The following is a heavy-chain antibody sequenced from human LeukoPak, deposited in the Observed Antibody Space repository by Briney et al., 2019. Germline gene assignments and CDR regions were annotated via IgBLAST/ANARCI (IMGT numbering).Heavy chain of an antibody. V-gene: IGHV4-39*01. J-gene: IGHJ1*01. CDR3: VRQASSD. Sequence: PSETLSLTCTVSGASINTSGFYWGWIRQPPGKGLEWIGSVYYSGSTYYNPSLRSRLTIAADTSKNQFSLKLRSLTAADTAVYYCVRQASSDWGQGTLVTVSS. CDR2: VYYSGST. CDR1: GASINTSGFY.